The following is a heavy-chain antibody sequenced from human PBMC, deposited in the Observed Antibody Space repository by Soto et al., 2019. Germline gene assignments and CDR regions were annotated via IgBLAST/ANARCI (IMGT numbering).Heavy chain of an antibody. CDR2: IIPIFGTA. J-gene: IGHJ5*02. D-gene: IGHD6-13*01. V-gene: IGHV1-69*12. CDR1: GGTFSSYA. CDR3: ARAPIAAAGRVWFDP. Sequence: QVQLVQSGAEVKKPGSSVKVSCKASGGTFSSYAISWVRQAPGQGLEWMGGIIPIFGTANYAQKFQGRVTITADESTSTAYMELSSLRSDDTAVYYCARAPIAAAGRVWFDPWGQGTLVTVSS.